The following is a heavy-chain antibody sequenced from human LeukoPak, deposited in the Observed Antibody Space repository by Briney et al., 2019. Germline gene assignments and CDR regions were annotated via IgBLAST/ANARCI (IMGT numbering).Heavy chain of an antibody. Sequence: GGSLRLSCAASGFTFSSYAMSWVRQAPGKGLEWVSAISGSGGSTYYADSEKGRFIISRDNSKNTLYLQMNSLRAEDTAVYYCAKDQYGDYAVDYWGQGTLVTVSS. CDR3: AKDQYGDYAVDY. J-gene: IGHJ4*02. D-gene: IGHD4-17*01. V-gene: IGHV3-23*01. CDR1: GFTFSSYA. CDR2: ISGSGGST.